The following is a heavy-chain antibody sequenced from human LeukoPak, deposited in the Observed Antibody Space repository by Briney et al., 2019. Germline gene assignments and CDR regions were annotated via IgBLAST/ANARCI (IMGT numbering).Heavy chain of an antibody. CDR1: GGSISSYY. J-gene: IGHJ4*02. V-gene: IGHV4-59*08. CDR2: IYYSGST. D-gene: IGHD3-10*01. Sequence: SETLSLTCTVSGGSISSYYWSWIRQPPGKGLEWIGYIYYSGSTNYNPSLKSRVTISVDTSKNQFSLKLSSVTAADTAVYYCARRVVRGVITTQPTDYWGQGTLVTVSS. CDR3: ARRVVRGVITTQPTDY.